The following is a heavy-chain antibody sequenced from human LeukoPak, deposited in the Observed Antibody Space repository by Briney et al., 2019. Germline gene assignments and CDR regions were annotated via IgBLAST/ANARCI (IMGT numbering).Heavy chain of an antibody. J-gene: IGHJ4*02. CDR2: ISYDGSNK. V-gene: IGHV3-30-3*01. CDR3: ARARDYYDSSGYYAY. Sequence: GGSLRLSCAASGFTFSSYAMHWVRQAPGKGLEWVAVISYDGSNKYYADSVKGRFTISRDNSKNTLYLQMNSLRAEDTAVYYRARARDYYDSSGYYAYWGQGTLVTVSS. CDR1: GFTFSSYA. D-gene: IGHD3-22*01.